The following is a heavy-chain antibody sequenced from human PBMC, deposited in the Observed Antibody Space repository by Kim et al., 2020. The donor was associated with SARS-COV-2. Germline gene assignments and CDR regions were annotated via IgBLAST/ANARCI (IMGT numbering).Heavy chain of an antibody. Sequence: SETLSLTCAVYGGSFSGYYWSWIRQPPGKGLEWIGEINHSGSTNYNPSLKSRVTISVDTSKNQFSLKLSSVTAADTAVYYCARDFLYHSSGYIYWGQGTLVTVSS. D-gene: IGHD3-22*01. V-gene: IGHV4-34*01. CDR3: ARDFLYHSSGYIY. CDR2: INHSGST. J-gene: IGHJ4*02. CDR1: GGSFSGYY.